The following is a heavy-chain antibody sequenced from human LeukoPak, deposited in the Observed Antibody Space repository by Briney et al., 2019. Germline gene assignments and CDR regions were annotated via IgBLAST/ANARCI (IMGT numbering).Heavy chain of an antibody. V-gene: IGHV1-18*01. J-gene: IGHJ4*02. CDR1: GYTFTSYG. CDR3: ARSDYDSSGYPYYFDY. Sequence: ASVKVSCKASGYTFTSYGISWVRQAPGQGLEWMGWISAYNGNTNYAQKPQGRVTMTTDTSTSTAYMELRSLRSDDTAVYYCARSDYDSSGYPYYFDYWGQGTLVTVSS. D-gene: IGHD3-22*01. CDR2: ISAYNGNT.